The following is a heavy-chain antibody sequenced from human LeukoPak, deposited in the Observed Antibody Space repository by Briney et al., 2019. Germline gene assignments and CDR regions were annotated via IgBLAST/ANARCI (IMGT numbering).Heavy chain of an antibody. Sequence: VKVSCKASGGTFSSYAISWVRQAPGQGLEWMGGIIPIFGTANYAQKFQGRVTITADKSTSTAYMELSSLRSEDTAVYYCARDQGDNSNGYYYMDVWGKGTTVTVSS. CDR2: IIPIFGTA. CDR3: ARDQGDNSNGYYYMDV. D-gene: IGHD4-11*01. V-gene: IGHV1-69*13. CDR1: GGTFSSYA. J-gene: IGHJ6*03.